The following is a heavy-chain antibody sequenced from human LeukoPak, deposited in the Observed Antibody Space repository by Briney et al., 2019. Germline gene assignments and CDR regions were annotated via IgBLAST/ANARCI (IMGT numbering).Heavy chain of an antibody. CDR1: GFTFSSYW. J-gene: IGHJ6*03. CDR3: ARERYYYYMDV. V-gene: IGHV3-74*01. Sequence: GGSLRLSCAASGFTFSSYWMHWVRHAPGKGLVWVSRINSDGSSTSYADSVKGRFTISRDNAKNTLYLQMNSLRAEDTAVYYCARERYYYYMDVWGKGTTVTISS. CDR2: INSDGSST.